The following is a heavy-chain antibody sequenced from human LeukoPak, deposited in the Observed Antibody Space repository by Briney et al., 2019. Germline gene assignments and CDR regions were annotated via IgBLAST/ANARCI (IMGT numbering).Heavy chain of an antibody. CDR1: GFTFRSYE. V-gene: IGHV3-48*03. D-gene: IGHD4-17*01. CDR3: ARETVPNWFDP. J-gene: IGHJ5*02. Sequence: GGSLRLSCEASGFTFRSYEMNWVRQAPGKGLEWVSYISRSGSKKYYADSVKGRFTISRDNAKNSLYLQVNSLRAEDTAVYYCARETVPNWFDPWGQGTLVTVSS. CDR2: ISRSGSKK.